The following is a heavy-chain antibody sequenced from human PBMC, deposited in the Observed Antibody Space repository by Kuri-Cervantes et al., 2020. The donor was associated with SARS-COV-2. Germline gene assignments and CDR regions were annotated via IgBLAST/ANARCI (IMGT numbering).Heavy chain of an antibody. V-gene: IGHV4-59*08. CDR1: GGSISSYY. D-gene: IGHD6-6*01. J-gene: IGHJ5*02. CDR2: IYYSGST. CDR3: ARGKIEYSSSFTWFDP. Sequence: GSLRLSCTVSGGSISSYYWGWIRQPPGKGLEWIGYIYYSGSTYYNPSLKSRVTISVDTSKNQFSLKLSSVTAADTAVYYCARGKIEYSSSFTWFDPWGQGTLVTVSS.